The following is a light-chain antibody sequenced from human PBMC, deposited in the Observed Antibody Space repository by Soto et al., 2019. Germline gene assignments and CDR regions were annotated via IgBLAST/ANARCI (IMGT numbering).Light chain of an antibody. CDR1: QSVSSN. J-gene: IGKJ1*01. Sequence: IVMTQSPATLSVSPWERATLSCRASQSVSSNLAWYQRRPGQAPRLLIYGASTRATGIPARFSGSGCGTEFTLIISSLQPEDFAVYCCQQYTNWPPWTFGQGTTVEIK. CDR3: QQYTNWPPWT. CDR2: GAS. V-gene: IGKV3-15*01.